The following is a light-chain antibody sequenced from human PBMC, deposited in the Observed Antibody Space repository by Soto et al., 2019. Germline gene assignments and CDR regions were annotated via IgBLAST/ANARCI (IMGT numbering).Light chain of an antibody. CDR1: SGSVSTNYY. J-gene: IGLJ2*01. CDR2: NTN. V-gene: IGLV8-61*01. Sequence: QAVVTQEPSFSVSPGGTVTFTCGLSSGSVSTNYYPSWYQQTPGQAPRTLIYNTNSRSSGVPDRFSGSILGNKAALTITGAQADDVSDYYCVLYMGLGISVFGGGTKLTVL. CDR3: VLYMGLGISV.